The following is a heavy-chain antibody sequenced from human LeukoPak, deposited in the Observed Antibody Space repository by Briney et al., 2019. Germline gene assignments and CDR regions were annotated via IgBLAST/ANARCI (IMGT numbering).Heavy chain of an antibody. CDR1: GFIVSSNY. V-gene: IGHV3-66*04. J-gene: IGHJ4*02. Sequence: GGSLRLSCAASGFIVSSNYMSWVRQAPGKGLEWVSVIYSDGRTYYADSVKGRFTISRDNSKNTVYLQMNGLRAEDTAVYYCASQRWLQSSFDYWGQGTLVTVSS. CDR2: IYSDGRT. CDR3: ASQRWLQSSFDY. D-gene: IGHD5-24*01.